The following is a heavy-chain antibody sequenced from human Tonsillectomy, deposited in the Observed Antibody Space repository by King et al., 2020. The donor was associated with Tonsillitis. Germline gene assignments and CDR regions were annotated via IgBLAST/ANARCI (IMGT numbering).Heavy chain of an antibody. CDR1: GGSISSYY. J-gene: IGHJ6*03. D-gene: IGHD6-13*01. CDR3: ARARDNSSWRRPYYYYMDV. Sequence: QVQLQESGPGLVKPSETLSLTCTVSGGSISSYYWSWIRQPPGKGLEWIGYVSYSGSTNYNPSLKSRLTISVDTSQNQFSLKVSSVADADTAVYYCARARDNSSWRRPYYYYMDVWGKGTTVTVSS. CDR2: VSYSGST. V-gene: IGHV4-59*01.